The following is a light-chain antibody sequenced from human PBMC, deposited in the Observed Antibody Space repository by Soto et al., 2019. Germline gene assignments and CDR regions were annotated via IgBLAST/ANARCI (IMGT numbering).Light chain of an antibody. V-gene: IGKV3-15*01. J-gene: IGKJ1*01. CDR3: QQYNNWPRT. CDR1: QSVSSN. Sequence: EIVLTQSAGALSVSPGERATLSCGASQSVSSNYLAWYHQKPGQAPRLLIYGASTRATGIPARFSGSGSGTEFTLTINSLQSEDFAVYYCQQYNNWPRTFGQGTKVDIK. CDR2: GAS.